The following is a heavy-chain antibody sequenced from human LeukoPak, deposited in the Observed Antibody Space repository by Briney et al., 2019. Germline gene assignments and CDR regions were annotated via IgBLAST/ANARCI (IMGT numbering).Heavy chain of an antibody. J-gene: IGHJ4*02. CDR3: ARRYCTNGVCHGDY. Sequence: SETLSLTCTVSGGSISSGNYYWSWIRQPPGKGLEWIGYIYHSGSTYYNPSLKSRVTISVDRSKNQFSLKLSSVTAADTAVYYCARRYCTNGVCHGDYWGQGTLVTVSS. V-gene: IGHV4-30-2*01. D-gene: IGHD2-8*01. CDR2: IYHSGST. CDR1: GGSISSGNYY.